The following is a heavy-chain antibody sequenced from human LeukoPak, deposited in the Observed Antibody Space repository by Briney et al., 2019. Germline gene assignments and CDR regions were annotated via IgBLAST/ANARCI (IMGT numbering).Heavy chain of an antibody. D-gene: IGHD6-19*01. CDR2: INQDGSEK. J-gene: IGHJ4*02. Sequence: GGSLRLSCAATGFAFSNYWMSWVRQAPGKGLEWVANINQDGSEKYYVDSVKGRFTISRDNARSSLYLQMNSLRVEDTAVYYCARVQGSSGPGIFEYWGQGTLVPVSS. V-gene: IGHV3-7*01. CDR3: ARVQGSSGPGIFEY. CDR1: GFAFSNYW.